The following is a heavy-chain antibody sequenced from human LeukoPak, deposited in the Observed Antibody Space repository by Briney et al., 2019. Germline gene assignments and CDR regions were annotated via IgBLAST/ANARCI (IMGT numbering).Heavy chain of an antibody. V-gene: IGHV3-7*03. Sequence: PGGSLRLSCAASGFTFSSHWMIWVRQAPGKGREGVANIKQEGSEKYYVVSVKGRFTISRDNAKNSLYLQMNSLRAEDTAVYYCARGWYGDYGHDAFDIWGQGTMVTVSS. CDR1: GFTFSSHW. D-gene: IGHD4-17*01. CDR2: IKQEGSEK. CDR3: ARGWYGDYGHDAFDI. J-gene: IGHJ3*02.